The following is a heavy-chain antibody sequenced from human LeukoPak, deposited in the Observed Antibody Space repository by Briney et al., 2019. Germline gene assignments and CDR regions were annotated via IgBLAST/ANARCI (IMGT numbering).Heavy chain of an antibody. CDR2: INHSGST. D-gene: IGHD3-22*01. CDR3: ARHEGYSNAFDI. Sequence: PSETLSLTCAVYGGSFSGYYWSWIRQPPGKGLEWIGEINHSGSTNYNPSLKSRVTISVDTSKNQFSLKLSSVTAADTAVYYCARHEGYSNAFDIWGQGTMVTVSS. J-gene: IGHJ3*02. CDR1: GGSFSGYY. V-gene: IGHV4-34*01.